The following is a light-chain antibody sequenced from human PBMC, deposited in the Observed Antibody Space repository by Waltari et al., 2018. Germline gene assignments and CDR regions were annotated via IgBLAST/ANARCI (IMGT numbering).Light chain of an antibody. Sequence: QSVLTQPPSASGTPGQRVTISCSGRSSNIGSHAVNWFQHLPGTAPKLLIYSNDPRPSGVPDRFSGSKSGTSASLAISGLQSEDEADYYCATWDASLNGHVFGTGTKVTVL. CDR1: SSNIGSHA. J-gene: IGLJ1*01. CDR2: SND. V-gene: IGLV1-44*01. CDR3: ATWDASLNGHV.